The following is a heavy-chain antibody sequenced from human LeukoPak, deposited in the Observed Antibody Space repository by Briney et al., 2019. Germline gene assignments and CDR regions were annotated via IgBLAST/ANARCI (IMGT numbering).Heavy chain of an antibody. J-gene: IGHJ3*01. V-gene: IGHV5-51*03. D-gene: IGHD3-3*01. Sequence: PGESLKISCQASGYTFVNYGMAWVRQMPGKGLEWMGIIYPADSETRYGPSFQGHVTISADDSNSVAYLQWSSLKASDTAKYYCMAYDGDDAPGFDLWGQGTMVTVSS. CDR3: MAYDGDDAPGFDL. CDR2: IYPADSET. CDR1: GYTFVNYG.